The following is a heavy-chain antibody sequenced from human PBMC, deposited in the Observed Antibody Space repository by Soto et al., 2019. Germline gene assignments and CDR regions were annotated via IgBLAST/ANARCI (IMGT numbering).Heavy chain of an antibody. CDR1: GGSISSSSYY. D-gene: IGHD3-3*01. J-gene: IGHJ4*02. Sequence: QLQLQESGPGLVKPSETLSLTCTVSGGSISSSSYYWGWIRQPPGKGLEWIGSIYYSGSTYYNPSLKRRVTISVDTSKHQFSLKLSSVTAADTAVYYCARTIFGVDLFDYWGQGTLVTVSS. CDR3: ARTIFGVDLFDY. CDR2: IYYSGST. V-gene: IGHV4-39*01.